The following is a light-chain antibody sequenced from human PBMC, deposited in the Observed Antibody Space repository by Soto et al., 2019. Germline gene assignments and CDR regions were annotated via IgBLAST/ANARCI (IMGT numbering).Light chain of an antibody. CDR3: QQYDDSPMYT. V-gene: IGKV3-20*01. CDR2: GAS. J-gene: IGKJ2*01. Sequence: EIVLTQSPGTLSLSPGERATLSCRASQSVSSSYLSWYQQKPGQAPRLLIYGASNRATGIPDRFSGGGSGTDFTLTISRLEPEEFAVYYCQQYDDSPMYTFGQGTNLEIK. CDR1: QSVSSSY.